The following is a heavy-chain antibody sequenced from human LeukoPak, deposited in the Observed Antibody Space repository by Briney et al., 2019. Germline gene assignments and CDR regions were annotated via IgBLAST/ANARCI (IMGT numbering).Heavy chain of an antibody. V-gene: IGHV3-23*01. CDR2: ISGSGGST. Sequence: GGSLRLSCAASGFTFSSYGMSWVRQAPGQGLEWVSAISGSGGSTYYADSVKGRCTISRDNSTNTQYLQMDSPRAEDTAVYYYSKASPKYYDILTGYHNPFDYWGQGTLVTVSS. J-gene: IGHJ4*02. D-gene: IGHD3-9*01. CDR3: SKASPKYYDILTGYHNPFDY. CDR1: GFTFSSYG.